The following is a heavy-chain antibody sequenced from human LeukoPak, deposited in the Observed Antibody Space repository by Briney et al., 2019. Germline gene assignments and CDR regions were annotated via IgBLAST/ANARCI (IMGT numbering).Heavy chain of an antibody. J-gene: IGHJ6*02. D-gene: IGHD5-12*01. CDR1: GGSISSYY. V-gene: IGHV4-59*01. Sequence: PSETLSLTCTVSGGSISSYYWSWIRQPPGKGLEWIGYIYYSGSTNYNPSLKSRVTISVDTSKNQFSLKLSSVTAADTAVYYCARVAHDRGYYYGMDVWGQGTTVTVSS. CDR3: ARVAHDRGYYYGMDV. CDR2: IYYSGST.